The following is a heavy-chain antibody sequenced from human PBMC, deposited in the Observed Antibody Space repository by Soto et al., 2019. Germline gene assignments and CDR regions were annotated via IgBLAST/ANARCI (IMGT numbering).Heavy chain of an antibody. CDR3: AKDRGYCSGGSCYGDNWFDP. V-gene: IGHV3-23*01. Sequence: LRLSCAASGFIFSSYAVSWVRQAPGKGLEWVSVIGGNGATTYYADSVKGRFTISRDNSKNTLYLQMNSLRAEDTAVYYCAKDRGYCSGGSCYGDNWFDPWGQGTLVTVSS. CDR2: IGGNGATT. D-gene: IGHD2-15*01. CDR1: GFIFSSYA. J-gene: IGHJ5*02.